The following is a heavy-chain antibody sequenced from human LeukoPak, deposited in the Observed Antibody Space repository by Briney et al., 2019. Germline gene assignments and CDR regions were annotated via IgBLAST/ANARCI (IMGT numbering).Heavy chain of an antibody. CDR3: ARGPFNDFWSGYYDF. CDR2: IYYSGST. D-gene: IGHD3-3*01. CDR1: GGSINSYY. V-gene: IGHV4-59*01. Sequence: SETLSLTCNISGGSINSYYWSWIRQPQGEGLEWIGYIYYSGSTKYNPSLKSRVTISVDTSKNQFSLNLSSVTAADTAVYYCARGPFNDFWSGYYDFWGQGTLVTVSS. J-gene: IGHJ4*02.